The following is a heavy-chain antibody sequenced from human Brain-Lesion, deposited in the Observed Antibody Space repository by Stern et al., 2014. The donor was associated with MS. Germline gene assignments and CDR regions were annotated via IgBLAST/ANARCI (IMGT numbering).Heavy chain of an antibody. CDR1: GGSINTNNYY. J-gene: IGHJ4*02. Sequence: QLQLQESGPGLVKPSETLSLTCTVSGGSINTNNYYWGWIRQPPGKGLEWIGNIYSSGSTFYSPSLKSRVTMSVDTSTKHFSLQLSSVTAADTAVYYCARTGDDFGDYSLSYWGQGTLVTVSS. CDR2: IYSSGST. V-gene: IGHV4-39*02. D-gene: IGHD4-17*01. CDR3: ARTGDDFGDYSLSY.